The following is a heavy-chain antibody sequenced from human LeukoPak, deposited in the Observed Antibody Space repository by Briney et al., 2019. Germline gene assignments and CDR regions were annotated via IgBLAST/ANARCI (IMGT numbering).Heavy chain of an antibody. CDR1: GYSFTSYW. CDR2: IYPGDSDT. D-gene: IGHD2-15*01. Sequence: RGESLKISCKGSGYSFTSYWIGWVRQMPGKGLEWMGIIYPGDSDTRYSPSFQGQVTISADKSISTAYLQWSSLKASDTAMYYCARPYCSGGSCYGFDYWGQGTLVTVSS. CDR3: ARPYCSGGSCYGFDY. V-gene: IGHV5-51*01. J-gene: IGHJ4*02.